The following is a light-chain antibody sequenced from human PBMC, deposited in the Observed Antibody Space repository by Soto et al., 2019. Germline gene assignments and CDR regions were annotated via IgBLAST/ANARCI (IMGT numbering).Light chain of an antibody. CDR2: DTS. V-gene: IGKV3-11*01. J-gene: IGKJ1*01. Sequence: RVLTQSPATLSFSPVEGSTLSCGSSQSISSYFAWYQQKPGQAPRLLIYDTSTRATGIPARFSGSGSGTDLTLTISSLEPEDFAVYYCQQRSTWPRWTFGQGTKVDNK. CDR3: QQRSTWPRWT. CDR1: QSISSY.